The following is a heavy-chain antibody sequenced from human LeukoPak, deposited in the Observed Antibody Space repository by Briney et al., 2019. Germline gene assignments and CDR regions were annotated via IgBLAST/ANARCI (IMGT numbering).Heavy chain of an antibody. CDR3: ARPGYCSSTSCYQFDY. CDR1: GYSFTSYW. J-gene: IGHJ4*02. V-gene: IGHV5-51*01. CDR2: IYPGDSDT. Sequence: GESLKISCKGSGYSFTSYWIGWVRQMPGKGLEWMGIIYPGDSDTRYSPSFQGQVTISADKSISTAYLQWSSPKASDTAMYYCARPGYCSSTSCYQFDYWGQGTLVTVSS. D-gene: IGHD2-2*01.